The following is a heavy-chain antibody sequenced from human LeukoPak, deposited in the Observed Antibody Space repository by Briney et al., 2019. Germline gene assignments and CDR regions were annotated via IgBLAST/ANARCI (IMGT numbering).Heavy chain of an antibody. CDR1: GGTFSSYT. D-gene: IGHD2-2*01. CDR2: IIPILGIA. CDR3: ARSMDSRLVVVVPAAMVAFDI. J-gene: IGHJ3*02. Sequence: PAASVKVSCKASGGTFSSYTISWVRQAPGQGLEWMGRIIPILGIANYAQKFQGRVTITADKSTSTAYMELSSLRSEVTAVYYCARSMDSRLVVVVPAAMVAFDIWGQGTMVTVSS. V-gene: IGHV1-69*02.